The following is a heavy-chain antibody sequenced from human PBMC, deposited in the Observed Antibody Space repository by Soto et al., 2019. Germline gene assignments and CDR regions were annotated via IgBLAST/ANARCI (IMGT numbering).Heavy chain of an antibody. Sequence: EVQLVESGGGLVQPGGSLKLSCAASGFTFSGSAMHWVRQASGKGLEWVGRIRSKANSYATAYAASVKGRFTISRDDSKNTAYLQMNSLKTEDTAVYYCTRQAVGDYVNYYYCYMDVWGKGTTVTVSS. CDR2: IRSKANSYAT. D-gene: IGHD4-17*01. CDR3: TRQAVGDYVNYYYCYMDV. J-gene: IGHJ6*03. V-gene: IGHV3-73*01. CDR1: GFTFSGSA.